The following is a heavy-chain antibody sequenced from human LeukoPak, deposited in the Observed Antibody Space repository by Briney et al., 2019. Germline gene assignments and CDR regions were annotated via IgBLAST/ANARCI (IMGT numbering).Heavy chain of an antibody. Sequence: GGSLRLSCAASGFTLSSYWMHWVRQAPGKGLVWVSRISSDGSSTSYADSVKGRFPISRDNAKNTLYLQINSLSAEDTAVYYCARARLGYGDTVDSWGQGTLVTVSS. J-gene: IGHJ4*02. D-gene: IGHD4-17*01. CDR2: ISSDGSST. V-gene: IGHV3-74*01. CDR3: ARARLGYGDTVDS. CDR1: GFTLSSYW.